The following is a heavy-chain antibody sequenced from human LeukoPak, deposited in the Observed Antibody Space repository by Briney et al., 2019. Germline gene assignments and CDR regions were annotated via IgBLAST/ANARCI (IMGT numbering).Heavy chain of an antibody. J-gene: IGHJ4*02. CDR3: AKIRSSWLHDDY. CDR2: ISGSGGST. D-gene: IGHD5-12*01. Sequence: GGSLRLSCAVSGFTVSSIYMSWVRQAPGKGLEWVSAISGSGGSTYYADSVKGRFTISRDNSKNTLYLQMNSLRAEDTAVYYCAKIRSSWLHDDYWGQGTLVTVSS. CDR1: GFTVSSIY. V-gene: IGHV3-23*01.